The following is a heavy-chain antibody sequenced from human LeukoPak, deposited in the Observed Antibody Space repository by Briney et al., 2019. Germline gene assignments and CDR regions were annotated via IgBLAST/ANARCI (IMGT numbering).Heavy chain of an antibody. Sequence: SETLSLTCAVYGGSFSGYYWSWIRQPPGKGLEWIGYIYYSGSTYYNPSLKSRVTISVDTSKNQFSLKLSSVTAADTAVYYCARAGSSSSWLASWGQGTLVTVSS. CDR1: GGSFSGYY. D-gene: IGHD6-6*01. CDR2: IYYSGST. V-gene: IGHV4-30-4*08. J-gene: IGHJ5*02. CDR3: ARAGSSSSWLAS.